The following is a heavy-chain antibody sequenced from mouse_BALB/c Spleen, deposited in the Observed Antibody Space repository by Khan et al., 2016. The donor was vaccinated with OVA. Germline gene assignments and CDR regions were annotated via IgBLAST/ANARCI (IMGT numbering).Heavy chain of an antibody. J-gene: IGHJ3*01. CDR1: GYSITSGYF. V-gene: IGHV3-6*02. Sequence: EVQLQESGPGLVKPSQSLSLTCSVTGYSITSGYFWNWIRQFPGNNLEWMGYIRYDGDSNYNPSLKSRISITRATPKNQFFLKLNSVTPEDTATYYCARGGSSGPAWFAYWGQGTLVTVST. D-gene: IGHD3-1*01. CDR3: ARGGSSGPAWFAY. CDR2: IRYDGDS.